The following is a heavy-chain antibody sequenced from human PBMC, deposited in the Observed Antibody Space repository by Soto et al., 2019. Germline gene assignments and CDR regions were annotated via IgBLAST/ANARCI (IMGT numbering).Heavy chain of an antibody. CDR2: ISGSGGTT. CDR3: AKAHSFVKLTPFDY. J-gene: IGHJ4*02. Sequence: EVQLLESGGGLVQPGGSLRLSCAASGFTFYSYAMTWVRQAPGKGLEWVSSISGSGGTTYYADSVKGRFTISRDSSKNTMYLQMNSLRTEDTAVSYCAKAHSFVKLTPFDYWGQGSLVTVSS. D-gene: IGHD2-21*01. CDR1: GFTFYSYA. V-gene: IGHV3-23*01.